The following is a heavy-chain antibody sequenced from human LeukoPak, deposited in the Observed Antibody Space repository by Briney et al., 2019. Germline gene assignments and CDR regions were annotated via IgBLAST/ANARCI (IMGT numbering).Heavy chain of an antibody. D-gene: IGHD6-13*01. CDR1: GYSISSGYY. CDR2: IYHSGST. Sequence: PLETLSLTCTVSGYSISSGYYWGWIRQPPGKGLEWIGSIYHSGSTYYNPSLKSRVTISVDTSKNQFSLKLSSVTAADTAVYYCARDNIAAAGTLIGYWGQGTLDTVSS. J-gene: IGHJ4*02. CDR3: ARDNIAAAGTLIGY. V-gene: IGHV4-38-2*02.